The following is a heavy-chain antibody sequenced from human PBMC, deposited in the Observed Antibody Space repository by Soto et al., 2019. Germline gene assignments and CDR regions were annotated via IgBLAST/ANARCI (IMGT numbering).Heavy chain of an antibody. V-gene: IGHV4-61*01. Sequence: PSETLSLTCTVSGGSVSSGSYYWSWIRQPPGKGLEWIGYIYYSGSTNYNPSLKSRVTISVDTSKNQFTLKLSSVTAADTAVYYCASDTAAGTGWFDPWGQGTLVTVSS. D-gene: IGHD6-13*01. CDR1: GGSVSSGSYY. J-gene: IGHJ5*02. CDR2: IYYSGST. CDR3: ASDTAAGTGWFDP.